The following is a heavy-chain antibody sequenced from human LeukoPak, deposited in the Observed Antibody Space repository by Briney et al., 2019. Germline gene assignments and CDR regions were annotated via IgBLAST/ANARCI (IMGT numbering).Heavy chain of an antibody. D-gene: IGHD4-17*01. CDR2: ISNSSSYI. Sequence: GGALRVSCVASGFTFINYIMNWVRPAPGKGGEWVSSISNSSSYIYYADSVKGRFTISRDNAKNSLYLQMKSLRAEGTAVYYCAREGDYGEYDRSYYYYGMDVWGQGTTVTVSS. CDR3: AREGDYGEYDRSYYYYGMDV. V-gene: IGHV3-21*01. CDR1: GFTFINYI. J-gene: IGHJ6*02.